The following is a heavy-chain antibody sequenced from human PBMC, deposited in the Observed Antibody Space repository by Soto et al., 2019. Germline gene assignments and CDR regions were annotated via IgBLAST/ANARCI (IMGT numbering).Heavy chain of an antibody. Sequence: SETLSLTCAVSGGSISSGGYYWSWIRQPPGKGLEWIGEINHSGSTNYNPSLKSRVTISVDTSKNQFSLKLSSVTAADTAVYYCARAAPRYCSGGSCYSXRDYWGQGTLVTVSS. V-gene: IGHV4-34*01. D-gene: IGHD2-15*01. J-gene: IGHJ4*02. CDR2: INHSGST. CDR1: GGSISSGGYY. CDR3: ARAAPRYCSGGSCYSXRDY.